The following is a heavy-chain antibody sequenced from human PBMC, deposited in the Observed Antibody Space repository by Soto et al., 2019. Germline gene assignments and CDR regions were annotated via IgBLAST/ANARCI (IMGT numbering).Heavy chain of an antibody. CDR2: ISWNSGSI. J-gene: IGHJ4*02. CDR1: GFTFDDYA. CDR3: ARSISYPYYFDY. Sequence: EVQLVESGGGLVQPGRSLRLSCAASGFTFDDYAMHWVRQAPGKGLEWASGISWNSGSIGYADSVKGRFTISRDNAKNSLYLQMNSLRAEDMALYYCARSISYPYYFDYWGQGTLVTVSS. D-gene: IGHD2-2*02. V-gene: IGHV3-9*03.